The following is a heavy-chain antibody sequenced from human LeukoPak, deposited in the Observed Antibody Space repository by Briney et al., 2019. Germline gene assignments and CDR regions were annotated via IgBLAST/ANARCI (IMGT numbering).Heavy chain of an antibody. CDR2: ISGSGGST. J-gene: IGHJ5*02. Sequence: PGGSLRLSCAAFGFTFSNYAMSWVRQAPGKGLEWVSAISGSGGSTYYTDSVKGRFTISRDNSQNTLFLQMNSLRAEDTAVYYCAKDPCTVTTSTDWFDPWGQGTLVTVSS. CDR3: AKDPCTVTTSTDWFDP. CDR1: GFTFSNYA. V-gene: IGHV3-23*01. D-gene: IGHD4-17*01.